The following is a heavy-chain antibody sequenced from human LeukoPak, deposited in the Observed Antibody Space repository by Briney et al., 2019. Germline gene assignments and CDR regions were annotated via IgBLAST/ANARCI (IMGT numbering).Heavy chain of an antibody. Sequence: SETLSLTCTVSSGSINSYYWSWIRQPPGKGLEWIGYIYYSGSTNYNPSLRSRVNISVDTCKNQFSLKLSSVTAADTAVYYCARHRASWFDFDYWGQGTLVTVSS. CDR2: IYYSGST. CDR1: SGSINSYY. V-gene: IGHV4-59*08. D-gene: IGHD6-13*01. J-gene: IGHJ4*02. CDR3: ARHRASWFDFDY.